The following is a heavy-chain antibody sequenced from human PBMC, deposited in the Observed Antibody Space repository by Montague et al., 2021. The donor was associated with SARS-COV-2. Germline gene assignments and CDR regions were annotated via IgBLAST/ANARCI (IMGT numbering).Heavy chain of an antibody. CDR3: AKSAYYDILNWFDP. V-gene: IGHV3-23*01. J-gene: IGHJ5*02. D-gene: IGHD3-9*01. CDR2: ISGSGGAT. CDR1: GFSFSSYA. Sequence: SLRLSWAASGFSFSSYAMSWVRRAPGKGLEWVSAISGSGGATYYADSVKGRFIISRDSSKKTMFLQMNRLTPEDTAVYYCAKSAYYDILNWFDPWGQGTLVTVSS.